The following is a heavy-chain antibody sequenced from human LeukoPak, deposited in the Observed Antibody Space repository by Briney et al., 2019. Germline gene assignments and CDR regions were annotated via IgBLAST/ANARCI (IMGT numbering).Heavy chain of an antibody. CDR3: ARDQRYCSSSSCPWEPFDY. Sequence: GGSLRLSCAASGFTFSTYSMNWIRQPPGKGLEWVANIKQDGSEKYYVDSVKGRFTISRDNAKNSLYLQMNSLRAEDTAVYYCARDQRYCSSSSCPWEPFDYWGQGTLVTVSS. D-gene: IGHD2-2*01. CDR1: GFTFSTYS. J-gene: IGHJ4*02. CDR2: IKQDGSEK. V-gene: IGHV3-7*03.